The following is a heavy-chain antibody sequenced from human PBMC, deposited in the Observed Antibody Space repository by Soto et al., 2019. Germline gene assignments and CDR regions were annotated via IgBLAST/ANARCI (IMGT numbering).Heavy chain of an antibody. CDR2: IIPILGIA. V-gene: IGHV1-69*04. Sequence: ASVKVSCKASGGTFSSYTISRVRQAPGQGLEWMGRIIPILGIANYAQKFQGRVTITADKSTSTAYMELSSLRSEDTAVYYCARDHCSSTSCYSYYYYYMDVWGKGTTVTVSS. CDR3: ARDHCSSTSCYSYYYYYMDV. D-gene: IGHD2-2*02. J-gene: IGHJ6*03. CDR1: GGTFSSYT.